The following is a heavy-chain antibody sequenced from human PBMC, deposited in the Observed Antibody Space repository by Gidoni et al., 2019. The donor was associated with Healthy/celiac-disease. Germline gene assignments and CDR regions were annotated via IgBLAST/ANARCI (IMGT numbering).Heavy chain of an antibody. CDR3: ARVRGGGWFDP. Sequence: QVQLVQSGAEVKKPGASVKVSCKASGYPFTSYYMHWGRQAPGQGLEWTGIINPSGGSTSYAQKFQGRVTMTRDTSTSTVYMELSSPRSEDTAVYYCARVRGGGWFDPWGQGTLVTVSS. D-gene: IGHD3-10*01. V-gene: IGHV1-46*01. J-gene: IGHJ5*02. CDR1: GYPFTSYY. CDR2: INPSGGST.